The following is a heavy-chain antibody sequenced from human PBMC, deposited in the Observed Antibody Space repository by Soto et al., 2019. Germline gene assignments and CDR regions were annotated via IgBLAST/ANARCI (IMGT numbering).Heavy chain of an antibody. Sequence: GGSLRLSCAASGFTFSSYDMHWVRQATGKGLEWVSAIGTAGDTYYPGSVKGRFTISRENAKNSLYLQMNSLRAGDTAVYYCARGVPHTNWFDPWGQGTLVTVSS. D-gene: IGHD2-8*02. CDR3: ARGVPHTNWFDP. V-gene: IGHV3-13*01. CDR1: GFTFSSYD. J-gene: IGHJ5*02. CDR2: IGTAGDT.